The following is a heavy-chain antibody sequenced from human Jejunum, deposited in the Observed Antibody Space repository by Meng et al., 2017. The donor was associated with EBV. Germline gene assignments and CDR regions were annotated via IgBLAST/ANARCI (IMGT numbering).Heavy chain of an antibody. D-gene: IGHD1-7*01. J-gene: IGHJ4*02. V-gene: IGHV3-73*02. CDR2: IKSKANNYAT. CDR3: VTSITGTTTGDY. Sequence: RGGSGVGLVQPGGSLTLSCAASGFTFSGSSRHWVRQASGKGLEWVGRIKSKANNYATAYAASVKGSFTISRDDSKNTAYLQMNSLKTEDTAVYYCVTSITGTTTGDYWGQGTLVTVSS. CDR1: GFTFSGSS.